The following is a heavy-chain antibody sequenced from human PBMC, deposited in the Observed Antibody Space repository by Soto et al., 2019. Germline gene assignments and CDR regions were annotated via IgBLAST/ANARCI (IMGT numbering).Heavy chain of an antibody. CDR1: GLTFSTSW. J-gene: IGHJ4*02. V-gene: IGHV3-7*05. Sequence: EVQLVESGGGLVQPGGSLRLSCAASGLTFSTSWMSWVRQAPGKGLEWVANIKEDGSEKYYLVSLKGRFTISRDNAKNSLYVQMNSLRGEDTAVYYCASLRGVYSDGFHFDYWGQGTLVTVSS. D-gene: IGHD5-18*01. CDR3: ASLRGVYSDGFHFDY. CDR2: IKEDGSEK.